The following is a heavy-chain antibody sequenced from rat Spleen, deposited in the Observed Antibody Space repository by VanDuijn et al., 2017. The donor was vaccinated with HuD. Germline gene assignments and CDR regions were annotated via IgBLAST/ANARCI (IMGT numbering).Heavy chain of an antibody. CDR1: GFTFSDYG. V-gene: IGHV5-34*01. Sequence: EVQLVESGGGLVQPGRSLKLSCVASGFTFSDYGMNWISQAPGKGLEWVAYISSSSATIYYADTVKGRFTISRDNAKNTLYLQLSSLRSEDTAVYFCARRGNYAFVYWGQGTLVTVSS. J-gene: IGHJ3*01. CDR2: ISSSSATI. D-gene: IGHD1-10*01. CDR3: ARRGNYAFVY.